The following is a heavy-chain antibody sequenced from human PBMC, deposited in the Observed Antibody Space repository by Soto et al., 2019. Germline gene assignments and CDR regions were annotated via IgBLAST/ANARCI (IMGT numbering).Heavy chain of an antibody. CDR1: GFTFSSYG. D-gene: IGHD2-15*01. CDR2: ISYDGSNK. Sequence: PGGSLRLSCAASGFTFSSYGMHWVRQAPGKGLEWVAVISYDGSNKYYADSVKGRFTISRDNSKNTLYLQMNSLRAEDTAVYYCASAQLLHYYYYGMDVWGQGTTVTVSS. CDR3: ASAQLLHYYYYGMDV. J-gene: IGHJ6*02. V-gene: IGHV3-30*03.